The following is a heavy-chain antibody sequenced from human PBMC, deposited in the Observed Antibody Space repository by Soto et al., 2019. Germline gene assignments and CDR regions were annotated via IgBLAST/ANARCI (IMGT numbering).Heavy chain of an antibody. J-gene: IGHJ6*02. CDR3: AKATHRRYYYGMDV. D-gene: IGHD3-10*01. V-gene: IGHV3-30*18. CDR2: ISYDGSNK. CDR1: GFTFSSYG. Sequence: GSLRLSCAASGFTFSSYGMHWVRQAPGKGLEWVAVISYDGSNKYYADSVKGRFTISRDNSKNTLYLQMNSLRAEDTAVYYCAKATHRRYYYGMDVWGQGTTVTVSS.